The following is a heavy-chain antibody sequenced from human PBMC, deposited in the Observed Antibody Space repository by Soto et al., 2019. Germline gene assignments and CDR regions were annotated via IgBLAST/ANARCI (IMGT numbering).Heavy chain of an antibody. V-gene: IGHV3-15*01. CDR2: IKSKTDGGTT. CDR3: TTASPPIYSDYDY. J-gene: IGHJ4*02. Sequence: PGGSLRLSCAASGFTFSNAWMSWVRQAPGKGLEWVGRIKSKTDGGTTDYAAPVKGRFTISRDDSKNTLYLQMNSLKTEDTAVYYCTTASPPIYSDYDYWGQGTLVTVSS. CDR1: GFTFSNAW. D-gene: IGHD4-17*01.